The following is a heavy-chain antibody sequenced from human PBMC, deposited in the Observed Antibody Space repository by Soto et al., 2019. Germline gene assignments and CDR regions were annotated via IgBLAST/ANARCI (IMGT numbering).Heavy chain of an antibody. CDR3: ARGAGLIDN. Sequence: PSETLSLTCSVSGGSISSSQWSWIRQPPGKGLEWIGYIYHSGSTDYNPSLKSRVTISVDRSKNEFSLNLSSVTATDTAVYYCARGAGLIDNWGQGTLVTVSS. CDR2: IYHSGST. J-gene: IGHJ4*02. V-gene: IGHV4-59*01. CDR1: GGSISSSQ.